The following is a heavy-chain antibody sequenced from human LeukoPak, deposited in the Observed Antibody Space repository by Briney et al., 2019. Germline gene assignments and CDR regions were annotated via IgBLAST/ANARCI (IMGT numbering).Heavy chain of an antibody. CDR3: ARAGLRFFDWSDNCYYAMDA. Sequence: SETLSLTCAVYGGSFSSYYWSWIRQPPGKGLEWIGEINHSGSTNYNPSLKSRVSISVDTSKNQFSLKLSSVTAADTAVYYCARAGLRFFDWSDNCYYAMDAWGQGTTVSVSS. J-gene: IGHJ6*02. V-gene: IGHV4-34*01. CDR1: GGSFSSYY. CDR2: INHSGST. D-gene: IGHD3-9*01.